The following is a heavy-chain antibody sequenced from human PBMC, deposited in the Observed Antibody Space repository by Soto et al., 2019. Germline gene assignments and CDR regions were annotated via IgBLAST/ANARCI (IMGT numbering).Heavy chain of an antibody. CDR3: AKEAYCGGDCHPRVGGWEMTYFDY. Sequence: EESLRLSCAASGFTFSSYAMSWARQAPGKGLQWVSAISGSGGSTYYADSVKGRFTISRDNSKNTLYLQMNSLRAEDTAVYYCAKEAYCGGDCHPRVGGWEMTYFDYWGQGTLVTVSS. D-gene: IGHD2-21*02. CDR1: GFTFSSYA. J-gene: IGHJ4*02. CDR2: ISGSGGST. V-gene: IGHV3-23*01.